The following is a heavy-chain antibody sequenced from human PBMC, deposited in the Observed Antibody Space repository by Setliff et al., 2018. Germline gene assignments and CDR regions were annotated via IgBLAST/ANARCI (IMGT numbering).Heavy chain of an antibody. V-gene: IGHV4-34*01. Sequence: SETLSLTCAVYGGSFSGYYWSWIRQPLGKGLEWIGEINHSGSTNYNPSLKSRVTISVDTSKNQFSLKLSSVTAADTAVYYCARELDYWGQGTLVTVSS. CDR3: ARELDY. CDR2: INHSGST. J-gene: IGHJ4*02. CDR1: GGSFSGYY.